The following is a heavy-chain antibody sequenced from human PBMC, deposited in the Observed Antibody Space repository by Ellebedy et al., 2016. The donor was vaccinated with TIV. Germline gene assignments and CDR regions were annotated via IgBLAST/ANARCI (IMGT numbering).Heavy chain of an antibody. J-gene: IGHJ6*02. CDR3: ARVTRRGGGVIATNYYYYYGMDV. Sequence: SETLSLXCTVSGGSVSSGSYYWSWIRQPPGKGLEWIGYIYYSGSTNYNPSLKSRVTISVDTSKNQFSLKLSSVTAADTAVYYCARVTRRGGGVIATNYYYYYGMDVWGQGTTVTVSS. CDR2: IYYSGST. D-gene: IGHD3-16*02. V-gene: IGHV4-61*01. CDR1: GGSVSSGSYY.